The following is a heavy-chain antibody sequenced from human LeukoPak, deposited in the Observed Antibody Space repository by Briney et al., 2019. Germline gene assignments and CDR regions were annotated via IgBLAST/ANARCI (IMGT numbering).Heavy chain of an antibody. CDR1: GDSISNSNW. J-gene: IGHJ4*02. CDR3: ARGFISPAGSFDY. CDR2: IHHAGST. D-gene: IGHD6-13*01. V-gene: IGHV4-4*02. Sequence: NPSETLSLTCAVSGDSISNSNWWSWVRQPPGKGLEWIGEIHHAGSTNYNPSLKSRVTISVDKSKNQFSLNLNSVTAADTAVYYCARGFISPAGSFDYWGQGTLVTVSS.